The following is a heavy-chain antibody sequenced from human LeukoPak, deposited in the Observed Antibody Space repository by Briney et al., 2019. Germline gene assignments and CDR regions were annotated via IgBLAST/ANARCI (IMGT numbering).Heavy chain of an antibody. V-gene: IGHV4-31*11. Sequence: SETLSLTCAVSGGSISSGTNYWGWVRQRPGKGLEWIGYIYYSGSTYYNPSLKSRVTISVDTSKNQFSLKLSSVTAADTAVYYCARGGGPYYYDSSGYYQFDYWGQGTLVTVSS. CDR2: IYYSGST. D-gene: IGHD3-22*01. J-gene: IGHJ4*02. CDR3: ARGGGPYYYDSSGYYQFDY. CDR1: GGSISSGTNY.